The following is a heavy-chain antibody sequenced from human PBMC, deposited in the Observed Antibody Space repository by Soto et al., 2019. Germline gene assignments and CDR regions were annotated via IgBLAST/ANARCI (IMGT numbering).Heavy chain of an antibody. D-gene: IGHD3-3*01. CDR1: GGTFSSYA. Sequence: SVKVSCKASGGTFSSYAISWVRQAPGQGLEWMGGIIPIFGTANYAQKFQGRVTITADKSTSTAYMELSSLRSDDTAVYYCASPRDTIFGVVTGFPSYYYYGMDVWGQGTTVTVSS. CDR3: ASPRDTIFGVVTGFPSYYYYGMDV. J-gene: IGHJ6*02. CDR2: IIPIFGTA. V-gene: IGHV1-69*06.